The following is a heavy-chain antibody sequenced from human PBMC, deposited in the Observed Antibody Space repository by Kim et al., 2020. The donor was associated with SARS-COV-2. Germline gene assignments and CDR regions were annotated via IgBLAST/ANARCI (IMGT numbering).Heavy chain of an antibody. V-gene: IGHV3-30*04. CDR1: GFTFSSYA. D-gene: IGHD3-9*01. CDR3: ARDGAYDILTGIDY. Sequence: GGSLRLSCAASGFTFSSYAMHWVRQAPGKGLEWVAVISYDGSNKYYADSVKGRFTISRDNSKNTLYLQMNSLRAEDTAVYYCARDGAYDILTGIDYWGQGTLVTVSS. CDR2: ISYDGSNK. J-gene: IGHJ4*02.